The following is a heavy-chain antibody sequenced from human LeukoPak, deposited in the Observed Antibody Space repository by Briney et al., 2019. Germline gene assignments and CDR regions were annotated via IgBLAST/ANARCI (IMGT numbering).Heavy chain of an antibody. J-gene: IGHJ5*02. CDR1: GCTFSSYA. CDR2: IIPILGIA. V-gene: IGHV1-69*04. D-gene: IGHD3-10*01. CDR3: ARVRQITMVRGVNKYWFDP. Sequence: GASVKVSFQASGCTFSSYAISWVRQDPGQGLEWMGGIIPILGIANYAQKLQGRVTMTTDTSTSTAYMELRSLRSDDTAVYYCARVRQITMVRGVNKYWFDPWGQGTLVTVSS.